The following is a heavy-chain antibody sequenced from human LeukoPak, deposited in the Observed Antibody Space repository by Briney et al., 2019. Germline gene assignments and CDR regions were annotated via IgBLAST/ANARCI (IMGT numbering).Heavy chain of an antibody. Sequence: GGSLRLSCAASGFTFSSYWMHWVRQAPGKGLVWVSRINSDGSSTSYADSVKDRFTISRDNAKNTLYLQMNSLRAEDTAVYYCARQKYLRGPDVEYFDYWGQGTLVTVSS. V-gene: IGHV3-74*01. CDR3: ARQKYLRGPDVEYFDY. CDR1: GFTFSSYW. D-gene: IGHD5/OR15-5a*01. J-gene: IGHJ4*02. CDR2: INSDGSST.